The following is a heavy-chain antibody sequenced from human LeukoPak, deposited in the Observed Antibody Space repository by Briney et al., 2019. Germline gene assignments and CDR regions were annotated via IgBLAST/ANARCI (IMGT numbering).Heavy chain of an antibody. CDR3: ARDQVNYGDYGIDY. CDR2: ISSSSSTI. V-gene: IGHV3-48*04. Sequence: GGSLRLSCAASGFTFSSYGMTWVRQAPGKGLEWVSYISSSSSTIYYADSVKGRFTISRDNAKNSLYLQMNSLRAEDTAVYYCARDQVNYGDYGIDYWGQGTLVTVSS. J-gene: IGHJ4*02. D-gene: IGHD4-17*01. CDR1: GFTFSSYG.